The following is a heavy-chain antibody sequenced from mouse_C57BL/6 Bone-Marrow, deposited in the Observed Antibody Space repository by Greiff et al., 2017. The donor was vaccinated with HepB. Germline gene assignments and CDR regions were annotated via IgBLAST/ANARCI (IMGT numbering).Heavy chain of an antibody. CDR2: IYPGSGNT. Sequence: VQLKQSGAELVRPGASVKLSCKASGYTFTDYYINWVKQRPGQGLEWIARIYPGSGNTYYNEKFKGKATLTAEKSSSTAYMQLSSLTSEDSAVYFCARGVYYSNYVSYYYAMDYWGQGTSVTVSS. D-gene: IGHD2-5*01. J-gene: IGHJ4*01. V-gene: IGHV1-76*01. CDR1: GYTFTDYY. CDR3: ARGVYYSNYVSYYYAMDY.